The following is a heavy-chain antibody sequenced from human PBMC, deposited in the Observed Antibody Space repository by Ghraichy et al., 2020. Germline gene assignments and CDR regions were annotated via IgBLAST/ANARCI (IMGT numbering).Heavy chain of an antibody. CDR1: GGTFSSYA. D-gene: IGHD2-2*01. CDR3: ARGDCSSTSCYDGFRDY. V-gene: IGHV1-69*04. J-gene: IGHJ4*02. CDR2: IIPILGIA. Sequence: SVKVSCKASGGTFSSYAISWVRQAPGQGLEWMGRIIPILGIANYAQKFQGRVTITADKSTSTAYMELSSLRSEDTAVYYCARGDCSSTSCYDGFRDYWGQGTLVTVSS.